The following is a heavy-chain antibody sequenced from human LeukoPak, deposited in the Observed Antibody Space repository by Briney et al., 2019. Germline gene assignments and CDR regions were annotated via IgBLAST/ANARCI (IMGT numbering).Heavy chain of an antibody. Sequence: ASVKVSCRASGYTFTGCYMHWVRQAPGQGLEWMGWINPNSGGTNYAQKFQGRVTMTRDTSIRTDYMELSRLRSDDTAVYYCAREGYDSSGYYYTYWGQGTLVTVSS. CDR3: AREGYDSSGYYYTY. V-gene: IGHV1-2*02. J-gene: IGHJ4*02. CDR1: GYTFTGCY. D-gene: IGHD3-22*01. CDR2: INPNSGGT.